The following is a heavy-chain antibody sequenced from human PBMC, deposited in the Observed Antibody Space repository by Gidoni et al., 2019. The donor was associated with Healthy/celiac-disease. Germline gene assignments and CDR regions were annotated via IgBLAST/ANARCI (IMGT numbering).Heavy chain of an antibody. V-gene: IGHV4-59*01. CDR2: IYYSGST. CDR1: GGSISSYY. CDR3: ARDNSGYDYLDY. Sequence: QVQLQESGPGLVKPSETLSLTCTVPGGSISSYYWSWIRQPPGKGLEWIGYIYYSGSTNYNPSLKSRVTISVDTSKNQFSLKLSSVTAADTAVYYCARDNSGYDYLDYWGQGTLVTVSS. D-gene: IGHD5-12*01. J-gene: IGHJ4*02.